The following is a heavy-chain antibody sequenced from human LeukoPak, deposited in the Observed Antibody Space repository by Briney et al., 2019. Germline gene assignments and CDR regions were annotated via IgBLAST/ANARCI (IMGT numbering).Heavy chain of an antibody. CDR3: ALYCRLSSNRGYYGMDL. J-gene: IGHJ6*02. V-gene: IGHV4-59*08. D-gene: IGHD3-16*01. CDR1: GGSINNYY. CDR2: VSFSGST. Sequence: PSETLSLTCIVSGGSINNYYWSWIRQPPGKELEWLGEVSFSGSTNYNPSLTSRVTISADTSKNQFSLRLRSVTAADTAVYYCALYCRLSSNRGYYGMDLWGRGTTVTVSS.